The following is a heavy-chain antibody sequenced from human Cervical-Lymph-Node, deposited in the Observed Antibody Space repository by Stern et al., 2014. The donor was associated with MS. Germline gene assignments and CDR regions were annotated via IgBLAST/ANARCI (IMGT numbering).Heavy chain of an antibody. CDR3: SPDDGRWLQFAY. Sequence: EMQLVESGGGLVMPGGSLRLSCATSGFTFSDAWMSWVRQAPGKGLEWVGRVKRKVDGGTTDYAAPVKGRFTISRDDSKNPLVLQMNRLKTEDPAVYYCSPDDGRWLQFAYLGQGTLVTVSS. CDR1: GFTFSDAW. D-gene: IGHD5-24*01. V-gene: IGHV3-15*01. CDR2: VKRKVDGGTT. J-gene: IGHJ4*02.